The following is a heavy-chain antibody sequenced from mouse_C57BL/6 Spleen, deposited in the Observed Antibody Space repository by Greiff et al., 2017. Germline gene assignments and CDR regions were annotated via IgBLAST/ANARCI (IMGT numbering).Heavy chain of an antibody. CDR1: GFNITDYY. D-gene: IGHD2-14*01. J-gene: IGHJ3*01. CDR2: IDPEYGET. CDR3: AREVPVGFAY. Sequence: VQLKESGAELVKPGASVKLSCTASGFNITDYYMHWVKQRTEQGLAWIGRIDPEYGETKYAPKFQGKATITADTSSNTAYLQLSSLTSEDTAVYYCAREVPVGFAYWGQGTLVTVSA. V-gene: IGHV14-2*01.